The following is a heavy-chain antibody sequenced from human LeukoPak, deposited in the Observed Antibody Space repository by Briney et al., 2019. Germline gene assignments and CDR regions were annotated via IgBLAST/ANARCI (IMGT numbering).Heavy chain of an antibody. Sequence: GGSLRLSCAASGFTFSSYAMHWVRQAPGKGLEWVAVISYDGSNRYYADSVKGRFTISRDNSKNTLYLQMNSLRAEDTAVYYCAIKGGRYCSSTSCYTLDYWGQGTLVTVSS. CDR2: ISYDGSNR. D-gene: IGHD2-2*02. J-gene: IGHJ4*02. CDR1: GFTFSSYA. CDR3: AIKGGRYCSSTSCYTLDY. V-gene: IGHV3-30-3*01.